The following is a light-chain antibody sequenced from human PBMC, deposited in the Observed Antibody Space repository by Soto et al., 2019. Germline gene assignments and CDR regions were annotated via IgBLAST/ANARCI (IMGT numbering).Light chain of an antibody. V-gene: IGKV3-15*01. CDR2: GAS. J-gene: IGKJ1*01. Sequence: EIVMTQSPVTLSLSPGEKATLSCRASQHIRTDLAWYQQRPGQAPRLLIYGASARATGIPVRFSGSGSGTEFTLTINSLQSEDFAVYYCQQYTAWPPWTFGQGTKVEFK. CDR1: QHIRTD. CDR3: QQYTAWPPWT.